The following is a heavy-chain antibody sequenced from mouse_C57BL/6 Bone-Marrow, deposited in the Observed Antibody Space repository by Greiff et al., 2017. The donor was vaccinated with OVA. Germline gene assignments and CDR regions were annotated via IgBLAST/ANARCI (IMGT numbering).Heavy chain of an antibody. J-gene: IGHJ2*01. Sequence: VKLMESGPELVKPGASVKISCKASGYAFSSSWMNWVKQRPGKGLEWIGRIYPGDGDTNYNGKFKGKATLTADKSSSTAYMQLSSLTSEDSAVXFCARHEDGYYASYFDYWGQGTTLTVSS. CDR2: IYPGDGDT. CDR3: ARHEDGYYASYFDY. CDR1: GYAFSSSW. D-gene: IGHD2-3*01. V-gene: IGHV1-82*01.